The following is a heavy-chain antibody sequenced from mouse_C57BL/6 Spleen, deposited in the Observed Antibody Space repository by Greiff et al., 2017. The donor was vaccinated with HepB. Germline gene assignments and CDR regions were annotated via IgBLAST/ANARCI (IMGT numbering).Heavy chain of an antibody. CDR1: GFSLTSYG. Sequence: VHLVESGPGLVAPSQSLSITCTVSGFSLTSYGVHWVRQPPGKGLEWLVVIWSDGSTTYNSALKSRLSISKDNSKSQVFLKMNSLQTDDTAMYYCARGNYYGSRAHWYFDVWGTGTTVTVSS. CDR2: IWSDGST. V-gene: IGHV2-6*03. D-gene: IGHD1-1*01. CDR3: ARGNYYGSRAHWYFDV. J-gene: IGHJ1*03.